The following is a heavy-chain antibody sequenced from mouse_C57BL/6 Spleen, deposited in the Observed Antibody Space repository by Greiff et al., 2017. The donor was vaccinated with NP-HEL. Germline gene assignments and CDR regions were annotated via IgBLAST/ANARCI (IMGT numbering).Heavy chain of an antibody. J-gene: IGHJ3*01. CDR2: IYPGSGST. Sequence: QVQLKESGAELVKPGASVKMSCKASGYTFTSYWITWVKQRPGQGLEWIGDIYPGSGSTNYNEKFKSKATLTVDTSSSTAYMQLSSLTSEDSAVYYCARWGVDYDYDGGFAYWGQGTLVTVSA. CDR3: ARWGVDYDYDGGFAY. D-gene: IGHD2-4*01. V-gene: IGHV1-55*01. CDR1: GYTFTSYW.